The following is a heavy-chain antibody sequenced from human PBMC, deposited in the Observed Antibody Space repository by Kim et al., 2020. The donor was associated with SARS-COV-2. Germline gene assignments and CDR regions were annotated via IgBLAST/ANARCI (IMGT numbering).Heavy chain of an antibody. CDR1: GFSFNSAW. CDR3: ATQSVYCIGGRCYSRIDY. CDR2: IRTTTDGGTI. J-gene: IGHJ4*02. V-gene: IGHV3-15*01. Sequence: GGSLRLSCAAFGFSFNSAWMSWVRQLPGKGLEWVGRIRTTTDGGTIDYAAPVKGRFIISRDDSKKTLYLQMNSLKSEDTAVYYFATQSVYCIGGRCYSRIDYWGQGTLVTVSS. D-gene: IGHD2-15*01.